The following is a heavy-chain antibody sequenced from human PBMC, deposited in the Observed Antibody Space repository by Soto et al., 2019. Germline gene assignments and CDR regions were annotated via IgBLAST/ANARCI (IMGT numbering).Heavy chain of an antibody. D-gene: IGHD6-19*01. CDR2: INPSGGST. Sequence: ASVKVSCKASGYTFTSYYMHWVRQAPGQGLEWMGIINPSGGSTSYAQKFQGRVTMTRDTSTSTAYMELSSLTSDDTAVYYCASAAVTGTAGLDFWGQGTKVTVSA. V-gene: IGHV1-46*01. CDR1: GYTFTSYY. CDR3: ASAAVTGTAGLDF. J-gene: IGHJ4*02.